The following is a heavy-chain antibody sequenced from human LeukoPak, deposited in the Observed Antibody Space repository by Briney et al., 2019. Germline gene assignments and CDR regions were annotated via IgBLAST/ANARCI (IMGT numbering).Heavy chain of an antibody. CDR3: ARAPTVSKLKYYYYYMDV. J-gene: IGHJ6*03. D-gene: IGHD4-11*01. V-gene: IGHV4-39*07. CDR2: IYYSGST. Sequence: PSETLSLTCTVSGGSISSSSYYWGWIRQPPGKGLEWIGSIYYSGSTDYNPSLKSRVTISVDTSKNQFSLKLSSVTAADTAVYYCARAPTVSKLKYYYYYMDVWGKGTTVTVSS. CDR1: GGSISSSSYY.